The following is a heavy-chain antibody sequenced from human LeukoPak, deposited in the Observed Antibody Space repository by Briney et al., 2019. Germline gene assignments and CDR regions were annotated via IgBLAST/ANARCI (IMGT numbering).Heavy chain of an antibody. D-gene: IGHD3-22*01. J-gene: IGHJ4*02. CDR2: ISAYNGNT. V-gene: IGHV1-18*01. CDR3: ARRNYYDSSGYSN. CDR1: GYTFTSYG. Sequence: ASVKVSCKASGYTFTSYGISWVRQAPGQGLEWMGWISAYNGNTNYAQKLQGRVTMTTDTSTSTAYMELSRLRSDDTAVYYCARRNYYDSSGYSNWGQGTLVTVSS.